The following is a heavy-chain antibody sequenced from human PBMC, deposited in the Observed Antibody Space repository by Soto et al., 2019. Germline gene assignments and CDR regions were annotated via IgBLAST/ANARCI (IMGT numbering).Heavy chain of an antibody. V-gene: IGHV1-58*01. D-gene: IGHD6-6*01. CDR3: AADEGYSSSSSYYYYGMDV. J-gene: IGHJ6*02. CDR1: GFTFTSSA. Sequence: SVKVSCNASGFTFTSSAVQWVRQALGQRLEWIGWIVVGSGNTNYAQKFQERVTITRDMSTSTAYLELSSLRSEDTAVYYCAADEGYSSSSSYYYYGMDVWGQGTTVTSP. CDR2: IVVGSGNT.